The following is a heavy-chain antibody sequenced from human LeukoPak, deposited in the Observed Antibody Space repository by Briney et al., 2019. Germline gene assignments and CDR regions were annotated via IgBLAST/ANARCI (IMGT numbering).Heavy chain of an antibody. CDR1: GGTFSSYA. J-gene: IGHJ4*02. CDR3: ARERLGYYYGSGSRDFDY. Sequence: GASVKVSCKASGGTFSSYAISWVRQAPGQGLEWMGGIIPIFGTANYAQKFQGRVTITADESTSTAYMELSSLRSEDTAVYYCARERLGYYYGSGSRDFDYWGQGTLVTVSS. V-gene: IGHV1-69*13. CDR2: IIPIFGTA. D-gene: IGHD3-10*01.